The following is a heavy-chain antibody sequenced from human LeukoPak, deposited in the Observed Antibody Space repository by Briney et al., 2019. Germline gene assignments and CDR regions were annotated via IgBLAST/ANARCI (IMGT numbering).Heavy chain of an antibody. D-gene: IGHD5-24*01. CDR3: AKKMTITGWLYYVDY. Sequence: GGSLRLSCAVSGFTFSSYAMSWVRQAPGRGLEWVLAISDSGDSTYYADSVKGRFTVSRDNSKNTLYLQMNSLRAEDTAVYYCAKKMTITGWLYYVDYWGQGTLVTVSS. V-gene: IGHV3-23*01. CDR2: ISDSGDST. CDR1: GFTFSSYA. J-gene: IGHJ4*02.